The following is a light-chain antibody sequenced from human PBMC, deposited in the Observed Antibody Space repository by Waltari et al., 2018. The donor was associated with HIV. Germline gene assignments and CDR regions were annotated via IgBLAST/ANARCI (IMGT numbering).Light chain of an antibody. CDR3: QQSYSTPWT. V-gene: IGKV1-39*01. J-gene: IGKJ1*01. CDR1: HRISNY. Sequence: DIQMTQSPSSLSASVGDRVTITCRASHRISNYLNWYQQKPGKAPRLLIYTSSTLQSGVPSRFSGSGSVTDFTLTISSLQPEDFATYYCQQSYSTPWTFGQGTKVEIK. CDR2: TSS.